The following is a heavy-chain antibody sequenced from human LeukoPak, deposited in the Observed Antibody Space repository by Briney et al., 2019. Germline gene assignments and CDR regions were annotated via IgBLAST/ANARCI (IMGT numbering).Heavy chain of an antibody. CDR3: ARGGITGTSFDY. CDR2: IYYSGST. Sequence: SETLSLSCTVSGGSISSGYYYWSWIRQHPGKGLEWIGYIYYSGSTSYNPSLKSRVTISVDTSKNQFSLKLSAVTAADTAVYYCARGGITGTSFDYWGQGTLVTVSS. D-gene: IGHD1-7*01. CDR1: GGSISSGYYY. V-gene: IGHV4-31*03. J-gene: IGHJ4*02.